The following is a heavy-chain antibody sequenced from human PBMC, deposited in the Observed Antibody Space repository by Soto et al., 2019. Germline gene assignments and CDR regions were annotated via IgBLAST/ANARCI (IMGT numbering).Heavy chain of an antibody. D-gene: IGHD5-12*01. V-gene: IGHV3-30-3*01. Sequence: QVQLVESGGGVVQPGRSLRLSCAASGFTFSSYAMHWVRQAPGKGLEWVAVISYDGSNKYYADSVKGRFTISRDNSKNTLYLQMNSLRAKDPAVYYCARWSGYDYVGADYWGQGTLVTVSS. CDR1: GFTFSSYA. CDR2: ISYDGSNK. CDR3: ARWSGYDYVGADY. J-gene: IGHJ4*02.